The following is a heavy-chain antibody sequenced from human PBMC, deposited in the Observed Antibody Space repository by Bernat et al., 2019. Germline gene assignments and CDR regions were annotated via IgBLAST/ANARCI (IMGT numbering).Heavy chain of an antibody. CDR3: AKDHSSSWFPNY. D-gene: IGHD6-13*01. CDR1: GFTFSSYG. CDR2: ISYDGSNK. V-gene: IGHV3-30*18. J-gene: IGHJ4*02. Sequence: QVQLVESGGGVVQPGRSLRLSCAASGFTFSSYGMHWVCQAPGKGLEWVAVISYDGSNKYYADSVKGRFTISRDNSKNTLYLQMNSLRAEDTAVYYCAKDHSSSWFPNYWGQGTLVTVSS.